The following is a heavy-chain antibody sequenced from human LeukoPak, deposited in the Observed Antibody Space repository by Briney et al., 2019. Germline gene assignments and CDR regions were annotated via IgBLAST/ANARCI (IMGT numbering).Heavy chain of an antibody. Sequence: PGGSLRLSCAASGFTFSSYEMNWVRQAPGKGLEWVSYISSSGSTIHYADSVKGRFTISRDNAKNSLYLQMNSLRAEDTAVYYCARANYDSSGYSGYYYMDVWGKGTTVTVSS. CDR1: GFTFSSYE. V-gene: IGHV3-48*03. J-gene: IGHJ6*03. CDR3: ARANYDSSGYSGYYYMDV. D-gene: IGHD3-22*01. CDR2: ISSSGSTI.